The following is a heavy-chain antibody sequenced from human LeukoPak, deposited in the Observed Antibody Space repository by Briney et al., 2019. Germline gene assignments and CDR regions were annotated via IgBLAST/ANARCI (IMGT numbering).Heavy chain of an antibody. Sequence: ASVKVSCKASGYTFTGYYIYWVRQAPGQGLEWMGWINPNGGGTNYAQKFQGRVTMTRDTSISTAYMELSRLRSDDTAVYFCARLRPMTAYYYGMDVWGQGTTVTVSS. V-gene: IGHV1-2*02. CDR1: GYTFTGYY. CDR3: ARLRPMTAYYYGMDV. D-gene: IGHD2-21*02. J-gene: IGHJ6*02. CDR2: INPNGGGT.